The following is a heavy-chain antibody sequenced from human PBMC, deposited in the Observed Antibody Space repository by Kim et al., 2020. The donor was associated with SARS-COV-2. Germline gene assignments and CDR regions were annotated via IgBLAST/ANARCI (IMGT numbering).Heavy chain of an antibody. CDR3: HAYRDGVDV. Sequence: GGSLRLSCAASGFTFSDYWMTWVRQAPGKGLEWVANIRDDGTEKNYVGSVRGRFTISRDNAENSLFLQMNSLSVEDTALYYCHAYRDGVDVWGQGTTVTVSS. J-gene: IGHJ6*02. V-gene: IGHV3-7*03. D-gene: IGHD2-21*01. CDR2: IRDDGTEK. CDR1: GFTFSDYW.